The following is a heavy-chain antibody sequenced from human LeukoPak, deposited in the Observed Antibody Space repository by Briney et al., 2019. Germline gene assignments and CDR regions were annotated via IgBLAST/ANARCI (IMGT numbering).Heavy chain of an antibody. CDR2: IYSGGST. V-gene: IGHV3-53*01. J-gene: IGHJ4*02. CDR3: ASSVVGAYDY. CDR1: GFTVSSKY. Sequence: GGSLRLSGAASGFTVSSKYMSWVRQAPGKGLEWVSVIYSGGSTYYADSVKGRFTISRDNSKNTVYLQMNSLRVEDTAVYYCASSVVGAYDYWGQGTLVTVSS. D-gene: IGHD1-26*01.